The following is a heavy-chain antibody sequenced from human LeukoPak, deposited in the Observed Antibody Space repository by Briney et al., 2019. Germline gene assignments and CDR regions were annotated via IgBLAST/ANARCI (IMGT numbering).Heavy chain of an antibody. CDR2: INPSGGST. CDR1: GYTFTSYY. J-gene: IGHJ4*02. Sequence: ASVKVSCKASGYTFTSYYMHWVRQAPGQGLEWMGIINPSGGSTSYAQKFQGRVTMTRETSTSTVYMELSSLRSEDTAVYYCARVGGEGYFDYWGQGTLVTVSS. V-gene: IGHV1-46*01. CDR3: ARVGGEGYFDY. D-gene: IGHD3-16*01.